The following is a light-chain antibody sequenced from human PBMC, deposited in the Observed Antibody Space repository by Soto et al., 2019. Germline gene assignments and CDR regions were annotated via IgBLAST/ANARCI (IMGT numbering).Light chain of an antibody. CDR1: QSISTW. CDR2: KAS. V-gene: IGKV1-5*03. J-gene: IGKJ4*01. Sequence: DIQMTQSPSTMSASVGDRVTITCRASQSISTWLAWYQQKPGKAPKLLIYKASSLESGVPSSFSGSGSGTEFTLTISSLQPDDFATYYFQKYNTYPLTFGGGTTVQIK. CDR3: QKYNTYPLT.